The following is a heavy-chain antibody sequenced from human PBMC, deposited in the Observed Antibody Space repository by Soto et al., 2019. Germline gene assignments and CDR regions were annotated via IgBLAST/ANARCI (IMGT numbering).Heavy chain of an antibody. J-gene: IGHJ4*02. CDR2: ISSTTNYI. Sequence: EVQLAESGGGVVQPGRSLRLSCAASGFTFTRYSMNWVRQAPGKGLEWVSSISSTTNYIYYADSMKGRFTVSRDNAKNSVYLEMNSLSAEDTAVYYCARESEDLTSNFDYWGQGTLVTVSS. CDR3: ARESEDLTSNFDY. V-gene: IGHV3-21*01. CDR1: GFTFTRYS.